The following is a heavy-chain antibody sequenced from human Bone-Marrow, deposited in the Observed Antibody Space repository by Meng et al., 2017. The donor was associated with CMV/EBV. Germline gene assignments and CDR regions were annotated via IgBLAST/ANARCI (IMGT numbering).Heavy chain of an antibody. Sequence: SEPLSLTCTVSGDSISSSSYYWGWIRQPPGKGLEWIGSIYYSGSTYYNPSLKSRVTISVDTSKNQFSLKLSSVTAADTAVYYCARSEYDFWSGSDYYYGMDVWGQGTTVTVSS. V-gene: IGHV4-39*07. CDR3: ARSEYDFWSGSDYYYGMDV. CDR1: GDSISSSSYY. J-gene: IGHJ6*02. D-gene: IGHD3-3*01. CDR2: IYYSGST.